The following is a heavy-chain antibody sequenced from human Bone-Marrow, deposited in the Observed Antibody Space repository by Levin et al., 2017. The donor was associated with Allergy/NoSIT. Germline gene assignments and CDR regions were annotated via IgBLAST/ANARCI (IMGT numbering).Heavy chain of an antibody. CDR3: AANRDFDAFHM. V-gene: IGHV3-21*06. CDR2: ISRSSGYR. D-gene: IGHD2/OR15-2a*01. Sequence: NPSETLSLTCAASGLTFSTYSMNWVRQAPGKGLEWVSSISRSSGYRYYADSLQGRFTISRDNAKNSLFLQMDSLRAEDTAVYYCAANRDFDAFHMWGRGTMVTVSS. J-gene: IGHJ3*02. CDR1: GLTFSTYS.